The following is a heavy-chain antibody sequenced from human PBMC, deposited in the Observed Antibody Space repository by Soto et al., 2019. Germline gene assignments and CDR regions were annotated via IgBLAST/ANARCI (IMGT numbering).Heavy chain of an antibody. CDR2: IYYSGST. Sequence: PSETLSLTCTVSGGSISSGGYYWSWIRQHPGKGLEWIGYIYYSGSTYYNPSLKSRVTISVDTSKNQFSLKLSSVTAADTALYYCARGPVDRSTRSHYNWFDPWGQGTLVTVSS. V-gene: IGHV4-31*03. CDR1: GGSISSGGYY. CDR3: ARGPVDRSTRSHYNWFDP. J-gene: IGHJ5*02. D-gene: IGHD2-2*01.